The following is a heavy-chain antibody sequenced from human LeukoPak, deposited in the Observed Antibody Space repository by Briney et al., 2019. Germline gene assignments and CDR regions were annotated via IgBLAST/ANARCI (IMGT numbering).Heavy chain of an antibody. J-gene: IGHJ4*02. CDR1: GFTVSSNY. V-gene: IGHV3-53*01. D-gene: IGHD6-19*01. Sequence: GGSLRLSCAASGFTVSSNYMTWVRQAPGKGLEWVSVTYSGGRTYYADSVKGRFTISRDNAKNSLYLQMNSLRAEDTAIYYCARDLGSYSSGWYMGFDYWGQGTLVTVSS. CDR3: ARDLGSYSSGWYMGFDY. CDR2: TYSGGRT.